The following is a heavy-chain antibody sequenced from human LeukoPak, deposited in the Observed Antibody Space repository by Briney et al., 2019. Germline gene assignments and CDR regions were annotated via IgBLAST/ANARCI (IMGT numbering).Heavy chain of an antibody. CDR3: ARVRKRLLWFGEFFFDY. Sequence: ASVKVSCKASGYTFAAYYMHWVRQAPGQGLEWMGWINPNSGGTNYAQKFQGRVTMTRDTSISTAYMELSRLRSDDTAVYYCARVRKRLLWFGEFFFDYWGQGTLVTVSS. J-gene: IGHJ4*02. CDR1: GYTFAAYY. D-gene: IGHD3-10*01. CDR2: INPNSGGT. V-gene: IGHV1-2*02.